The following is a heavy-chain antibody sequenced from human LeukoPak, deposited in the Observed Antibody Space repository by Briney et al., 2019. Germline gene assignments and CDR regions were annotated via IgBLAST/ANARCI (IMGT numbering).Heavy chain of an antibody. CDR1: GFTFSSYA. V-gene: IGHV3-23*01. Sequence: PGGSLRLSCAASGFTFSSYAMSWVCQAPRKGLEWVSGICGSGGSTYYADSAKGRFTISRDNSRNTLYLQMTSLRGEDTAVYYCAKAPGSGGSCYSRGYDYWGQGTLVTVSS. D-gene: IGHD2-15*01. CDR2: ICGSGGST. CDR3: AKAPGSGGSCYSRGYDY. J-gene: IGHJ4*02.